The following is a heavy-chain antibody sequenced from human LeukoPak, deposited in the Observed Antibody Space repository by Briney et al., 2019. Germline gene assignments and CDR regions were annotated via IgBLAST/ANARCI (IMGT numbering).Heavy chain of an antibody. CDR1: GYTLTELS. Sequence: ASVKVSCKVSGYTLTELSMHWVRQAPGKGLEWMGGFDPEDGETIYAQKFQGRVTMTEDTSTDTAYMELSSLRSEDTAVYYCATVHGDLWGYYYGMDVWGQGTTVTVSS. CDR3: ATVHGDLWGYYYGMDV. V-gene: IGHV1-24*01. J-gene: IGHJ6*02. D-gene: IGHD4-17*01. CDR2: FDPEDGET.